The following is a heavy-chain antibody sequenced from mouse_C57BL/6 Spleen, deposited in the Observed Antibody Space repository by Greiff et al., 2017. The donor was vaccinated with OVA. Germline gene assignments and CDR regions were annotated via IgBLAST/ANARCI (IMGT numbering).Heavy chain of an antibody. D-gene: IGHD1-3*01. CDR1: GFTFSSYA. Sequence: EVMLVESGGGLVKPGGSLKLSCAASGFTFSSYAMSWVRQTPEKRLEWVATISDGGSYTYYPDNVKGRFTISRDNAKNNLYLQMSHLKSEDTAMYYCARDRTQSLPGYFDVWGTGTTVTVSS. J-gene: IGHJ1*03. V-gene: IGHV5-4*01. CDR2: ISDGGSYT. CDR3: ARDRTQSLPGYFDV.